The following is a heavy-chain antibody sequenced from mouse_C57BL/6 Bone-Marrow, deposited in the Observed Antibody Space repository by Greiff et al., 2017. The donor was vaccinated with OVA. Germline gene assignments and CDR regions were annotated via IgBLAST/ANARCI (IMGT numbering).Heavy chain of an antibody. CDR2: IHPSDSDT. V-gene: IGHV1-74*01. D-gene: IGHD2-2*01. CDR1: GYTFTSYW. J-gene: IGHJ2*01. CDR3: SVGVWLRACDFDY. Sequence: QVQLQQPGAELVKPGASVKVSCKASGYTFTSYWMHWVKQRPGQGLEWIGRIHPSDSDTNYNQKFKGKATLTVDKSSSTAYMQLSSLKCEDSAVDYCSVGVWLRACDFDYWGQGTTLTVSS.